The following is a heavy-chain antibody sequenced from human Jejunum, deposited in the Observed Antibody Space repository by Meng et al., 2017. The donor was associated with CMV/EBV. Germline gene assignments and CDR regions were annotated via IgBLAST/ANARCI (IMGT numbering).Heavy chain of an antibody. D-gene: IGHD3-16*01. Sequence: VSGGAISGYYFRWIRQPPGKGLEWIGNIDYSGTTKYNPSLKSRVTISVDPSKSQLSLKLGSVSAADTAQYYCARGWGTTSPWDYWGQGMLVTVSS. V-gene: IGHV4-59*01. CDR1: GGAISGYY. CDR2: IDYSGTT. CDR3: ARGWGTTSPWDY. J-gene: IGHJ4*02.